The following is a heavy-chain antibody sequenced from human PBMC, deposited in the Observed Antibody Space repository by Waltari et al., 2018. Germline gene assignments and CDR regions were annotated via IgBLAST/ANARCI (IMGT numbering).Heavy chain of an antibody. J-gene: IGHJ4*02. CDR2: IRSKAYGGTT. D-gene: IGHD6-13*01. CDR1: GFTFGDYA. CDR3: TRDRWSSSTAYYCDY. Sequence: EVQLVESGGGLVQPVRSLRLSCTASGFTFGDYALRWFRQAPGKGLEWVGFIRSKAYGGTTEYAASVKGRFTISRDDSKSIAYLQMNSLKTEDTAVYYCTRDRWSSSTAYYCDYWGQGTLVTVSS. V-gene: IGHV3-49*03.